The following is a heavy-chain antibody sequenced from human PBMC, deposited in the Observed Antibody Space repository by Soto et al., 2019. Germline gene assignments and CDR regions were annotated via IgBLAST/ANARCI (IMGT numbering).Heavy chain of an antibody. D-gene: IGHD4-17*01. CDR3: VRVGDGDYYFDY. V-gene: IGHV4-4*02. CDR1: GGSISTSIW. J-gene: IGHJ4*02. Sequence: QVQLQESGPGLVKPSGTLSLTCAVSGGSISTSIWWSWVRQPPGKGLEWIGEIYHSGSTNYNPSLKSRVTISVDKSKNQFSLKLSSVTAEDTAVYYCVRVGDGDYYFDYWGQGTLVTVSS. CDR2: IYHSGST.